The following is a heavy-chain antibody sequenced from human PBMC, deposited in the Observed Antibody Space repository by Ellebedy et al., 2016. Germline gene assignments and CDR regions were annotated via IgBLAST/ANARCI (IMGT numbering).Heavy chain of an antibody. CDR3: ARDDSTYDAFDV. D-gene: IGHD3-22*01. Sequence: SETLSLTCTVSGDPITSGAYSWNWVRQHPGKGLEWLGCIYYSGSAFYNPSLKSRLTMSVDTSKNQFSLKLTSVTVADTAVYYCARDDSTYDAFDVWGQGTIVTVSS. V-gene: IGHV4-31*03. CDR2: IYYSGSA. CDR1: GDPITSGAYS. J-gene: IGHJ3*01.